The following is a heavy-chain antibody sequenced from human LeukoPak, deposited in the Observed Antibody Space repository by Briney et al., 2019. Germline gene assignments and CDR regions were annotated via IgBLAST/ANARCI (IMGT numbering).Heavy chain of an antibody. V-gene: IGHV3-9*01. CDR2: MSWKSGNI. CDR3: ALSRAYSFGYDYYYYMDV. J-gene: IGHJ6*03. D-gene: IGHD5-18*01. CDR1: GFTFDDYA. Sequence: GGSLRLSCAASGFTFDDYAMHWVRQAPGKGLEWVSGMSWKSGNIGYADSVKGRFTISGDSAKNSLYLQMNSLRAGDTAFYYCALSRAYSFGYDYYYYMDVWGKGTTVTVSS.